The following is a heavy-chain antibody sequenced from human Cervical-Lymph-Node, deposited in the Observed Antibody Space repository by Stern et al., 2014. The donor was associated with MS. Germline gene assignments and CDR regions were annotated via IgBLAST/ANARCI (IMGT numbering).Heavy chain of an antibody. J-gene: IGHJ4*02. Sequence: QVTLRESGPTLVKPTQTLTLTCTFSGFSLSTSGVGVGWIRQPPGKALEGLALIYWDDDKRYSPSLKSGLTITKDTSKNQVVLTMTNMDPVDTATYYCARPSGYYRGFHYWGQGTLVTVSS. CDR2: IYWDDDK. V-gene: IGHV2-5*02. CDR3: ARPSGYYRGFHY. D-gene: IGHD3-22*01. CDR1: GFSLSTSGVG.